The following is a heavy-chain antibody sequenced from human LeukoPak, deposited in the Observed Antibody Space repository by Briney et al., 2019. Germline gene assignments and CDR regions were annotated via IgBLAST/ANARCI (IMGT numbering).Heavy chain of an antibody. CDR1: GGTFSSYA. V-gene: IGHV1-69*05. D-gene: IGHD2-15*01. Sequence: ASVKVSCKASGGTFSSYAISWVRQAPGQGLEWMGGIIPIFGTANYAQKFQGRVTITTDESTSTAYMELSSLRSEDTAVYYCARGSKVLVAATYDWGQGILVTVSS. CDR3: ARGSKVLVAATYD. J-gene: IGHJ4*02. CDR2: IIPIFGTA.